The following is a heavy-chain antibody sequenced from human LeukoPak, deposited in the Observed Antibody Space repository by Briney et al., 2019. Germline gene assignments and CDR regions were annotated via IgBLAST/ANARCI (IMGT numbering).Heavy chain of an antibody. J-gene: IGHJ4*02. CDR2: INPSGGST. CDR1: GYTFTSYY. Sequence: ASVKVSFTASGYTFTSYYMHWVRQAPGQGLEWMGIINPSGGSTSYAQKFQGRVTMTRDTSTSTVYMELSSLGSEDTAVYYCAKSGGSYPFDYWGQGTLVTVSS. CDR3: AKSGGSYPFDY. V-gene: IGHV1-46*01. D-gene: IGHD1-26*01.